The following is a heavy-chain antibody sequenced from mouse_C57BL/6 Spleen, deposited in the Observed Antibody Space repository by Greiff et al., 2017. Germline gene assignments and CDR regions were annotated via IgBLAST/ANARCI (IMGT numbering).Heavy chain of an antibody. CDR3: ARSAYYSNYDAMDY. V-gene: IGHV1-61*01. D-gene: IGHD2-5*01. J-gene: IGHJ4*01. CDR2: IYPSDSET. CDR1: GYTFTSYW. Sequence: QVQLQQPGAELVRPGSSVTLSCKASGYTFTSYWMDWVKQRPGQGLEWIGNIYPSDSETHYNQKFKDKATLTVDKSSSTAYMQISSLTSEDSAVYYCARSAYYSNYDAMDYWGQGTSVTVSS.